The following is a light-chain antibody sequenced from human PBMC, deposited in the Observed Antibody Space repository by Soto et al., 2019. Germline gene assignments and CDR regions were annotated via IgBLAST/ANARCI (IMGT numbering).Light chain of an antibody. V-gene: IGKV4-1*01. J-gene: IGKJ2*03. CDR3: QQEYGIPYS. Sequence: DIVMTQSPDSLAVSLGERATINCKSSQSLLYSSHNKNYLVWYQQKPGQPPKLLIYWASTRESGVPDRFSGSGSGTDFTLTISSLQAEDVAVEVWQQEYGIPYSVGQGNKWEIK. CDR2: WAS. CDR1: QSLLYSSHNKNY.